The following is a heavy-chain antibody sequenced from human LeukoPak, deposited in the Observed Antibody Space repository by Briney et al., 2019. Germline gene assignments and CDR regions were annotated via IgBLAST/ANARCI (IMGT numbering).Heavy chain of an antibody. V-gene: IGHV5-51*01. D-gene: IGHD3-22*01. CDR3: ARHSPVGKYYYDSSGPASDY. Sequence: GESLKISCKGSGYSFTSYWIGWVRQTPGKGLEWMGIIYPGDSDTRYSPSFQGQVTISADKSISTAYLQWSSLKASDTAMYYCARHSPVGKYYYDSSGPASDYWGQGTLVTVSS. CDR1: GYSFTSYW. CDR2: IYPGDSDT. J-gene: IGHJ4*02.